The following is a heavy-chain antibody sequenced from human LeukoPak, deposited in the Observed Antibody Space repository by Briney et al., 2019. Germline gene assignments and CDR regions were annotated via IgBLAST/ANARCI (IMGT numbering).Heavy chain of an antibody. D-gene: IGHD2-2*01. CDR3: ASPVMGYCSSTSCSDAFDI. CDR1: GYTFTSYG. CDR2: ISAYNGNT. J-gene: IGHJ3*02. V-gene: IGHV1-18*01. Sequence: ASVKVSCRVSGYTFTSYGISWVRQAPGQGLEWMGWISAYNGNTNYAQKLQGRVTMTTDTSTSTAYMELRSLRSDDTAVYYCASPVMGYCSSTSCSDAFDIWGQGTMVTVSS.